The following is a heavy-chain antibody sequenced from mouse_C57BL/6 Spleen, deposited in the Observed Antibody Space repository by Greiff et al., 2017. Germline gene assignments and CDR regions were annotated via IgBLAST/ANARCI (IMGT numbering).Heavy chain of an antibody. CDR3: AYGSSYGLWYFYY. J-gene: IGHJ2*01. V-gene: IGHV1-39*01. CDR1: GYSFTAYN. Sequence: EVQLQQSGPELVKPGASVKISCKASGYSFTAYNMNWVKQSNGKSLEWIGVIHPNYGTTSYNQKFKGKTTLTVDQSSSTAYMQLNSLTSEDSAVYYCAYGSSYGLWYFYYWGQGTTLTVSS. D-gene: IGHD1-1*01. CDR2: IHPNYGTT.